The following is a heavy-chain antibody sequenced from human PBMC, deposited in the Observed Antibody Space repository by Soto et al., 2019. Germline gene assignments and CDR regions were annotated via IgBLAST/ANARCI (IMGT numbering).Heavy chain of an antibody. D-gene: IGHD3-16*01. CDR3: ARLGHDYVLRSSGLIWFDP. V-gene: IGHV4-59*12. CDR1: GGSISSYY. CDR2: IYYSGST. Sequence: SETLSLTCTVSGGSISSYYWSWIRQPPGKGLEWIGYIYYSGSTNYNPSLKSRVTISVDTSKNQFSLKLSSVTAADTAVYYCARLGHDYVLRSSGLIWFDPWGQGTVLTVSS. J-gene: IGHJ5*02.